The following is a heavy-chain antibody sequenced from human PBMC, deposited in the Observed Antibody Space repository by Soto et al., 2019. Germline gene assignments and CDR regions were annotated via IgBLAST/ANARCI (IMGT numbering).Heavy chain of an antibody. J-gene: IGHJ5*02. V-gene: IGHV4-34*01. CDR2: INHSGST. Sequence: SETLCLSSGVEGGYSGGYDGSWISQPPGKGLEWIGEINHSGSTNYNPSLKSRVTISVDTSKNQFSLKLSSVTAADTAVYYCASGVSIQLCDQWGQGTLVTVSS. CDR3: ASGVSIQLCDQ. D-gene: IGHD5-18*01. CDR1: GGYSGGYD.